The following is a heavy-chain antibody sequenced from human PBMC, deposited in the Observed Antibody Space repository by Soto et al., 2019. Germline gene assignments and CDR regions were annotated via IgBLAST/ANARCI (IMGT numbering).Heavy chain of an antibody. Sequence: PSETLSLTCTVSGGSMSSHYWTWLRQPSGKGLEWIGYISYSGSTYYNPSLKSRVTISADTSRNQFSLKLSSVIAADTAVYYCARADPDASVGYWGQGTLVTVSS. CDR3: ARADPDASVGY. CDR2: ISYSGST. D-gene: IGHD3-16*01. CDR1: GGSMSSHY. V-gene: IGHV4-59*11. J-gene: IGHJ4*02.